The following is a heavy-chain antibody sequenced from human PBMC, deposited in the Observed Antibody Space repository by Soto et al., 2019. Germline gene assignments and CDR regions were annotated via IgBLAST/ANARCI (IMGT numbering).Heavy chain of an antibody. CDR2: ISGSGGST. CDR3: AKISSYSSFVGWFDP. V-gene: IGHV3-23*01. J-gene: IGHJ5*02. D-gene: IGHD6-6*01. CDR1: GFTFSTYA. Sequence: EVQLLESGGGLVQPGGSLRLSCAASGFTFSTYAMSWVRQAPGKGLEWVSGISGSGGSTYYADSVKGRFTISRDNSKNTLYLQMNSLRAEDTAVYYCAKISSYSSFVGWFDPWGQGTLVTVSS.